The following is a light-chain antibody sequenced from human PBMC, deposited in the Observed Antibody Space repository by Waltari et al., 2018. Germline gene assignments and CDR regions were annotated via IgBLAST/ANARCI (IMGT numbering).Light chain of an antibody. V-gene: IGLV7-46*01. CDR1: TAPLTRGHY. CDR3: LISFGGAEEI. CDR2: ATS. Sequence: QAVVTQEPSLTVSPGGTVTLTCASSTAPLTRGHYPYWFQQKPGQATRTLIYATSNKHSWTPVRFSGSLLGGKAALTLSGAQPEDEADYYCLISFGGAEEIFGGGTKLTVL. J-gene: IGLJ2*01.